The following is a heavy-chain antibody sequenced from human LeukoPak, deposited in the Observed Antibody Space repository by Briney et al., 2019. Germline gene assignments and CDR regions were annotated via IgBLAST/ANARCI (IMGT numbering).Heavy chain of an antibody. D-gene: IGHD3-22*01. CDR1: GGTFSSYA. CDR2: IIPILGIA. V-gene: IGHV1-69*04. CDR3: ARDRTLRSGYYYVFDY. Sequence: SVKVSCKASGGTFSSYAISWVRQAPGQGLEWMGRIIPILGIANYAQKFQGRVTITADKSTSTAYMELSSLRSEDTAVYYCARDRTLRSGYYYVFDYWGQGTLVTVSS. J-gene: IGHJ4*02.